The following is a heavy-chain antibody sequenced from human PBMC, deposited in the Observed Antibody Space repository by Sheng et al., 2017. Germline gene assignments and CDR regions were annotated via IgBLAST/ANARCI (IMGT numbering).Heavy chain of an antibody. D-gene: IGHD6-19*01. Sequence: EVQLVESGGGLVQPGGSLRLSCAASGFTFNDYGMNWVRQAPGKGLEWVSVISDSGSNTYYADSVKGRFTISRDNSKNTLYLQMNSLRADDTAVYYCARYVAGARYHGMDVWGQGTTVTVSS. CDR1: GFTFNDYG. J-gene: IGHJ6*02. CDR2: ISDSGSNT. CDR3: ARYVAGARYHGMDV. V-gene: IGHV3-23*04.